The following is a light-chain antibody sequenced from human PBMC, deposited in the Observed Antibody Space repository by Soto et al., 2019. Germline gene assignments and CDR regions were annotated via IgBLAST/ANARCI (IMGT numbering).Light chain of an antibody. J-gene: IGKJ1*01. Sequence: IQLTQSPSSLSASVGDRVTITCRASQDIAIYLAWYQQKPGEAPKLLIYAASTLYGGVPSRFSGSGSGTDFALTITSLQAEDFATYYCQQYHEYWFGQGTKVDIK. CDR2: AAS. CDR3: QQYHEYW. CDR1: QDIAIY. V-gene: IGKV1-9*01.